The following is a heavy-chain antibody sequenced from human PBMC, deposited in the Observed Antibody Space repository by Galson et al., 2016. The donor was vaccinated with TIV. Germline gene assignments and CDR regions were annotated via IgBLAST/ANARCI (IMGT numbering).Heavy chain of an antibody. CDR1: GYTFTGYY. CDR2: INPDSGDT. D-gene: IGHD4-17*01. Sequence: SVKVSCKASGYTFTGYYMHWVRQAPGQGLEWMGWINPDSGDTNYSQKFRGRVTMTRETSINTAYMELSNLKSDDTAVYYCARDPSPVTTSPFDIWGQGTMVTVSS. V-gene: IGHV1-2*02. J-gene: IGHJ3*02. CDR3: ARDPSPVTTSPFDI.